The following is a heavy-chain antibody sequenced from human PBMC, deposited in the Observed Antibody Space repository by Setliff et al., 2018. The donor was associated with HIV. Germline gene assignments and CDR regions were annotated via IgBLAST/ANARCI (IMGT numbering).Heavy chain of an antibody. V-gene: IGHV1-24*01. J-gene: IGHJ1*01. CDR3: ATVRRYYYGSSGQEYFQH. CDR2: FDPEDVET. D-gene: IGHD3-22*01. Sequence: ASVKVSCKVSGYTLAELSIHWVRQAPGKGLEWMGGFDPEDVETVYAQKFQGRVTMTEDTSTDTAYMELSSLRSEDTAVYYCATVRRYYYGSSGQEYFQHWGQGTLVTVSS. CDR1: GYTLAELS.